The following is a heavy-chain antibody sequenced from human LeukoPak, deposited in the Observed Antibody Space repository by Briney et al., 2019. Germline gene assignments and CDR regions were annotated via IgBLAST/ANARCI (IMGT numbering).Heavy chain of an antibody. V-gene: IGHV4-59*08. CDR1: GGSISSYY. CDR3: ARLASGSYGPLTPFDY. D-gene: IGHD1-26*01. Sequence: SETLSLTCTVSGGSISSYYWSWIRQPPGKGLEWIGYIFYSGSTNYNPSLKSRVTISVDTSKNQFSLKLSSVTAADTAVYYSARLASGSYGPLTPFDYWGQGTLVTVSS. CDR2: IFYSGST. J-gene: IGHJ4*02.